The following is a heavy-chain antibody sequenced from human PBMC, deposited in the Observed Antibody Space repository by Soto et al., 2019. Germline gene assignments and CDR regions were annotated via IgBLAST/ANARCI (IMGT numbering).Heavy chain of an antibody. J-gene: IGHJ4*02. CDR2: VNPIVSMS. V-gene: IGHV1-69*04. CDR3: ATSYGSGYRAFDY. D-gene: IGHD3-10*01. Sequence: QVQLVQSGAEVKRPGSSVKVSCKASGDTFNFYSINWVRQAPGLGLEWMGRVNPIVSMSNYAQRFQGRVTMTADKSKSQAYMELSGLRSEDTAIYYCATSYGSGYRAFDYWGQGALVTVSS. CDR1: GDTFNFYS.